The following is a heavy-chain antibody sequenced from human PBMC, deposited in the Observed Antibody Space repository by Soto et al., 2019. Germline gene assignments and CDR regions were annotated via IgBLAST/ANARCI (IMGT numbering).Heavy chain of an antibody. CDR3: ARPPLSGFGKYAMDV. Sequence: GESLKISCKGSGYSFTSYWIAWVRQVPGKGLELMGVIYPGDSDIRYSPSFQGQVTISADKSISTAYLQWSSLKASDSAMYYCARPPLSGFGKYAMDVWGQGTTVTVSS. J-gene: IGHJ6*02. CDR2: IYPGDSDI. D-gene: IGHD3-10*01. V-gene: IGHV5-51*01. CDR1: GYSFTSYW.